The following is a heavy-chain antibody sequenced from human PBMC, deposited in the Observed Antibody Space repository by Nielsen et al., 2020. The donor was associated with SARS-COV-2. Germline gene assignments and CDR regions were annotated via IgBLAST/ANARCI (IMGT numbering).Heavy chain of an antibody. V-gene: IGHV3-15*01. D-gene: IGHD3-16*02. CDR3: TTSGRMDYVWGSYLPFDY. J-gene: IGHJ4*02. Sequence: WIRQPPGKGLEWVGRIKSKTDGGTTDYAAPVKGRFTISRDDSKNTLYLRMNSLKTEDTAVYYCTTSGRMDYVWGSYLPFDYWGQGTLVTVSS. CDR2: IKSKTDGGTT.